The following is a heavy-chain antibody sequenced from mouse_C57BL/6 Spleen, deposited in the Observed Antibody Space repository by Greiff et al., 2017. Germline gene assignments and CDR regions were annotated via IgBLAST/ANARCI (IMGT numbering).Heavy chain of an antibody. CDR3: AGGYCYDRGYFGY. CDR1: GYSFTSYA. J-gene: IGHJ2*01. D-gene: IGHD2-12*01. V-gene: IGHV2-9-1*01. Sequence: VQLQESGPGLVAPSQCLSISCTASGYSFTSYAISWVRQPPGQGLEWLGVIWPGGGTNYNSDLNSRLGISKDNSKMQVFLKLNRLQTDDASRYYGAGGYCYDRGYFGYWGQGTTLTVSA. CDR2: IWPGGGT.